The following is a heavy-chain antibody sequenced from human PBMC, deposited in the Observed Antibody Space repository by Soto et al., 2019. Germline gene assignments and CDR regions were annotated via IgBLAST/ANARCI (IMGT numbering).Heavy chain of an antibody. CDR3: ARGFFNSSSSYYYYYMDV. CDR1: GYTFTSYD. D-gene: IGHD6-6*01. J-gene: IGHJ6*03. V-gene: IGHV1-8*01. Sequence: GASVKVSCTASGYTFTSYDINWVRQATGQGLEWMGWMNPNSGNTGYAQKFQGRVTMTRNTSISTAYMEPSSLRSEDTAVYYCARGFFNSSSSYYYYYMDVWGKGTTVTVSS. CDR2: MNPNSGNT.